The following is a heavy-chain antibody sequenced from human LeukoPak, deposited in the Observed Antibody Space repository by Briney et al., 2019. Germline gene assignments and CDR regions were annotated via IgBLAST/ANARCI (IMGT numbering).Heavy chain of an antibody. V-gene: IGHV3-33*01. D-gene: IGHD2-15*01. Sequence: GGSLRLSCAASGFTFSSYGMHWVRQAPGKGLEWVAVIWYDGSNKYYADSVKGRFTISRDNSRNTLYLQMNSLRAEDTAVYYCAVGYCSGGSCYQVDYWGQGTLVTVSS. CDR1: GFTFSSYG. CDR3: AVGYCSGGSCYQVDY. J-gene: IGHJ4*02. CDR2: IWYDGSNK.